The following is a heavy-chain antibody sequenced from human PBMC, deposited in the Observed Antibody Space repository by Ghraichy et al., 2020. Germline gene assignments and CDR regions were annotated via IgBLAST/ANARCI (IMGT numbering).Heavy chain of an antibody. J-gene: IGHJ2*01. V-gene: IGHV3-23*01. Sequence: ESLNISCEASGFTFKNYAMGWVRQAPEKGLEWVSAISGGGGGAYYADSVKGRFTISRDNSKNNLYLQINSLRPDDTAIYFCAKDAQEYNDYGWYFDLWGRGTLVSVSS. D-gene: IGHD4-17*01. CDR3: AKDAQEYNDYGWYFDL. CDR2: ISGGGGGA. CDR1: GFTFKNYA.